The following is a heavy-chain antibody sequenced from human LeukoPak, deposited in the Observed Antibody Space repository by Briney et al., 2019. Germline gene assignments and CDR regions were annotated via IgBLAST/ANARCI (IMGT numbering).Heavy chain of an antibody. D-gene: IGHD4-17*01. Sequence: GGSLRLSCAASGFTFTSYCTSWARQAPGNGLEWVANIKQDGSEKYYVDSVKGRFTISRDNAKNSLYLQMNSLRAEDTAVYYCARGQTTVTNWGQGTLVTVSS. CDR2: IKQDGSEK. CDR3: ARGQTTVTN. V-gene: IGHV3-7*03. CDR1: GFTFTSYC. J-gene: IGHJ4*02.